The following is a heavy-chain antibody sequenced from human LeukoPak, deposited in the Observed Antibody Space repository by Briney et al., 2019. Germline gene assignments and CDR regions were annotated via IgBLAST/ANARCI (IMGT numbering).Heavy chain of an antibody. J-gene: IGHJ6*04. D-gene: IGHD3-22*01. CDR3: ASDGIVASGMDV. CDR2: ISSSSYI. CDR1: GFTFSNYG. V-gene: IGHV3-21*01. Sequence: PGGSLRLSCAASGFTFSNYGMNWGRQAPGKGLEWVSSISSSSYIYYADSVKGRFTISRDNAKNSLYLQMNSLRAEDTAVYYCASDGIVASGMDVWGKGTTVTVSS.